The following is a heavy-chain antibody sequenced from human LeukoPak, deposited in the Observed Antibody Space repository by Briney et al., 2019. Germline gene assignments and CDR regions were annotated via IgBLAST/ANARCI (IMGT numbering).Heavy chain of an antibody. D-gene: IGHD3-10*01. CDR3: ATDMNYASGSYTV. Sequence: GGSLRLSCAASGFTFSSYEMNWVRQAPGKGLEWVSYISSSGSTIYYADSVKGRFTISRDNAKNSLYLQMNSLRAEDTAVYYCATDMNYASGSYTVWGQGTLVTVSS. V-gene: IGHV3-48*03. J-gene: IGHJ4*02. CDR1: GFTFSSYE. CDR2: ISSSGSTI.